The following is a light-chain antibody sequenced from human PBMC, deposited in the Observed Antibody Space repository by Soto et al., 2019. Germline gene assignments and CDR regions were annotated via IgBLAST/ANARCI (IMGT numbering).Light chain of an antibody. CDR2: GAS. CDR1: QTINAGH. V-gene: IGKV3-20*01. J-gene: IGKJ1*01. Sequence: EIVLTQSPGTLSLSPGERATLSCRASQTINAGHLAWYQQKPDQAPMLLIYGASNSAAGIPDRFSGSASETDFTLTSSRLEPEDFAVYYCQQYNNSPRTFGQGTKVEIK. CDR3: QQYNNSPRT.